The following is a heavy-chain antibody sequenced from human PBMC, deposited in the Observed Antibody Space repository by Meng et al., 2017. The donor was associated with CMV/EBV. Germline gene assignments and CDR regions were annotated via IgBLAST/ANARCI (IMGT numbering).Heavy chain of an antibody. D-gene: IGHD3-9*01. CDR3: ARHHPRLRYFDWFPNWFDP. CDR2: IYYSGST. J-gene: IGHJ5*02. V-gene: IGHV4-39*01. Sequence: RSSYYWGWIRQPPGKGREWIGSIYYSGSTYYNPSLKSRVTISVDTSKNQFSLKLSSVTAADTAVYYCARHHPRLRYFDWFPNWFDPWGQGTLVTVSS. CDR1: RSSYY.